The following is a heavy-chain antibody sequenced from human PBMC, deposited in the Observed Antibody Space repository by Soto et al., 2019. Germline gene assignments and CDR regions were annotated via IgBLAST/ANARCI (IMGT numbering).Heavy chain of an antibody. V-gene: IGHV4-38-2*01. J-gene: IGHJ5*02. CDR3: ARADYDFWSGYPNWFDP. CDR1: GYSISSGYY. D-gene: IGHD3-3*01. CDR2: IYHSGST. Sequence: SETLSLTCAVSGYSISSGYYWGWIRQPPGKGLEWIGSIYHSGSTYYNPSLKSRVTISVDTSKNQFSLKLSSVTAADTAVYYCARADYDFWSGYPNWFDPWGQGTLVTVSS.